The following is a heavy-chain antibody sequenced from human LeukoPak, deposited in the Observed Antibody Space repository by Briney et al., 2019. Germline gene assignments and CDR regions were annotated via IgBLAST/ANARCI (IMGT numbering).Heavy chain of an antibody. J-gene: IGHJ4*02. CDR1: GFTFSSYS. D-gene: IGHD6-19*01. Sequence: GGSLRLSCAASGFTFSSYSMNWVRQAPGKGLEWVSYISSSRSTTYYADSVKGRFTISRDNAKNSLYLQMNSLRAEDTAVYYCARDGSYSSGWYGFDFDYWGQGTLVTVSS. V-gene: IGHV3-48*01. CDR3: ARDGSYSSGWYGFDFDY. CDR2: ISSSRSTT.